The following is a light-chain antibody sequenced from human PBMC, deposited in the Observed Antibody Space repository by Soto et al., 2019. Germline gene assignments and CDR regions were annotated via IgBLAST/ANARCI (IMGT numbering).Light chain of an antibody. J-gene: IGKJ5*01. Sequence: AIRMTQSPSSFSASTGDRVTITCRASQGISSYLAWYQQKPGKAPKLLIYAASTLQSGVPSRFSGSGSGTDFTRTISCLQSEDFATYYCLQYYNYPITVGQGTRLEIK. V-gene: IGKV1-8*01. CDR2: AAS. CDR1: QGISSY. CDR3: LQYYNYPIT.